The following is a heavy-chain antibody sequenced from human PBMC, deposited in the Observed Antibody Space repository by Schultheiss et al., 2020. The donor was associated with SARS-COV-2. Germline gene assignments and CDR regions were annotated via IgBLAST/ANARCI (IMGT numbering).Heavy chain of an antibody. V-gene: IGHV3-21*04. Sequence: GGSLRLSCAASGFTFSSYAMSWVRQAPGKGLEWVSSISSSSSYIYYADSVKGRFTISRDNAKNSLYLQMNSLRAEDTALYHCARDRANPGGMDVWGQGTTVTVSS. CDR3: ARDRANPGGMDV. CDR2: ISSSSSYI. J-gene: IGHJ6*02. D-gene: IGHD4/OR15-4a*01. CDR1: GFTFSSYA.